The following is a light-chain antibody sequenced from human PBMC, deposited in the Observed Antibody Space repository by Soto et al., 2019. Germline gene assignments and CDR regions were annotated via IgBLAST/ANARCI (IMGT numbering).Light chain of an antibody. CDR3: ETWYSNTHKV. V-gene: IGLV4-60*02. Sequence: QSVLTQPSSASASLGSSVTLTCILSSGHSTYIIAWHQQQPGKAPRFLMTLDRSGSYNRGRGVPDRFSGSSSGADRYLTISNLQFEDEGDYYCETWYSNTHKVFGGGTKLTVL. CDR1: SGHSTYI. J-gene: IGLJ3*02. CDR2: LDRSGSY.